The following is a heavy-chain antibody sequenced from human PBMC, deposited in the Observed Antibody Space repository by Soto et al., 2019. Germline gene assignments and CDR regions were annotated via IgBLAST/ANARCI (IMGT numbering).Heavy chain of an antibody. CDR1: GGSISSYY. CDR3: ARVRYSSSWYGYYYYGMDV. CDR2: IYYSGST. Sequence: SETLSLTCTVSGGSISSYYWSWIRQPPGKGLEWIGYIYYSGSTNYNPSLKSRVTISVDTSRNQFSLKLSSLTAADTAVYYCARVRYSSSWYGYYYYGMDVWGQGTTVTVSS. D-gene: IGHD6-13*01. J-gene: IGHJ6*02. V-gene: IGHV4-59*01.